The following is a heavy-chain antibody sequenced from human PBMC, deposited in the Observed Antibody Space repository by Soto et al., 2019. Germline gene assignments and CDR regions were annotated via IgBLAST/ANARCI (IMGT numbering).Heavy chain of an antibody. D-gene: IGHD6-25*01. J-gene: IGHJ4*02. Sequence: EVQLVESGGGLVQPGGSLRLSCAASGFIVSNYWMTWVRQAPGKGLEWVANIKQDGSEKYYVDSVNGRFTISRDNAKNSLYLQMNSLRAEDTAVYYCAREKRANGYFDYWGQGTLVTVSS. CDR3: AREKRANGYFDY. CDR1: GFIVSNYW. V-gene: IGHV3-7*01. CDR2: IKQDGSEK.